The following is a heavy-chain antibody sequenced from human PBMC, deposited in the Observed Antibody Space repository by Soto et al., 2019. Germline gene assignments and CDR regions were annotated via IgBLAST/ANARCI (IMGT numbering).Heavy chain of an antibody. V-gene: IGHV4-34*01. CDR2: INHSGST. Sequence: SETLSLTCAAYGGSFSGYYWSWIRQPPGKGLEWIGEINHSGSTNYNPSLKSRVTISVDTSKNQFSLKLSSVTAADTAVYYCARPRVYGFGMDVWGQGTTVTVSS. CDR3: ARPRVYGFGMDV. CDR1: GGSFSGYY. D-gene: IGHD6-13*01. J-gene: IGHJ6*02.